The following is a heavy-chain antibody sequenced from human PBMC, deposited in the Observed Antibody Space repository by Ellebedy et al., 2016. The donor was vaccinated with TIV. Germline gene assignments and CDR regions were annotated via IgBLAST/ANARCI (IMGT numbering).Heavy chain of an antibody. Sequence: GESLKISXAASGFTFSSYSMNWVRQAPGKGLEWVSSISSSSSYIYYADSVKGRFTISRDNAKNSLYLQMNSLRAEDTAVYYCADTIFGVDRRSGYYYYYMDVWGKGTTVTVSS. CDR3: ADTIFGVDRRSGYYYYYMDV. CDR1: GFTFSSYS. CDR2: ISSSSSYI. V-gene: IGHV3-21*01. J-gene: IGHJ6*03. D-gene: IGHD3-3*01.